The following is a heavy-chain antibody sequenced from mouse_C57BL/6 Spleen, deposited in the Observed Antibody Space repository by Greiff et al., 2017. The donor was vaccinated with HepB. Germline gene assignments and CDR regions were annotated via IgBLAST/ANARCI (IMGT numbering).Heavy chain of an antibody. CDR3: ARSRPIYYGNFAY. CDR1: GYTFTDYY. J-gene: IGHJ3*01. D-gene: IGHD2-1*01. CDR2: INPNNGGT. Sequence: EVQLQQSGPELVKPGASVKISCKASGYTFTDYYMNWVKQSHGKSLEWIGDINPNNGGTSYNQKFKGKATLTVDKSSSTAYMELRSLTSEDSAVYYCARSRPIYYGNFAYWGQGTLVTVSA. V-gene: IGHV1-26*01.